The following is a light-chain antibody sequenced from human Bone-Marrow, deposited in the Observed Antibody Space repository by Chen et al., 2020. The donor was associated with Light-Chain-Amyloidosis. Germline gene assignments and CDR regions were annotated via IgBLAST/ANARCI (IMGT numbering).Light chain of an antibody. CDR1: DSPTKY. Sequence: SYELTQPPAVSASPGQTAGVTCSGHDSPTKYAYCYPHKPGQAPVLVIHRDTERPSGISERVSGSSSGTTATLTISGVQAEDEADYHCQSADSSGTYEVIFGGGTKLTVL. J-gene: IGLJ2*01. V-gene: IGLV3-25*03. CDR3: QSADSSGTYEVI. CDR2: RDT.